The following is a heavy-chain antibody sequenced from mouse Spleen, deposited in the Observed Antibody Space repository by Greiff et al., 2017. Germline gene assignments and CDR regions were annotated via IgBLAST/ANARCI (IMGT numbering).Heavy chain of an antibody. D-gene: IGHD2-2*01. CDR2: IDPETGST. Sequence: QVQLQQSGAELVRPGASVTLSCKASGYIFTDYEMHWVKQTPVHGLEWIGGIDPETGSTAYTQKFKAKAILTADKSSSTAYMELRSLTSEDSAVFYCTRSYYGYAVGYWGQGTTLTVSS. CDR1: GYIFTDYE. V-gene: IGHV1-15*01. J-gene: IGHJ2*01. CDR3: TRSYYGYAVGY.